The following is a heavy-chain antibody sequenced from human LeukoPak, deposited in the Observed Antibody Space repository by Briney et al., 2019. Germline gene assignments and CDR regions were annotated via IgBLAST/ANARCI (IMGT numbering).Heavy chain of an antibody. CDR1: GYTFTSYA. D-gene: IGHD5-18*01. Sequence: ASVKVSCKAPGYTFTSYAMHWVRQAPGQRLEWMGWINAGNGNTKYSQKFQGRVTITRDASTSTAYMELSSLRSEDTAVYYCARGTATAMLFPLTRSLTYWGKGPLVTVPS. V-gene: IGHV1-3*01. CDR2: INAGNGNT. CDR3: ARGTATAMLFPLTRSLTY. J-gene: IGHJ4*02.